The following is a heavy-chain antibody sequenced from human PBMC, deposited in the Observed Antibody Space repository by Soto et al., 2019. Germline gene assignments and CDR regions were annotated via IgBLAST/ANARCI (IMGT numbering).Heavy chain of an antibody. D-gene: IGHD3-22*01. CDR1: GYSFTSYW. Sequence: GESLKISCKGSGYSFTSYWIGWVRQMPGKGLEWMGIIYPGDSDTRYSPSFQGQVTISADKSISTAYLQWSSLKASDTAMYYCARHPNTMIVVVGSYFDYWGQGTLVTVSS. J-gene: IGHJ4*02. CDR3: ARHPNTMIVVVGSYFDY. CDR2: IYPGDSDT. V-gene: IGHV5-51*01.